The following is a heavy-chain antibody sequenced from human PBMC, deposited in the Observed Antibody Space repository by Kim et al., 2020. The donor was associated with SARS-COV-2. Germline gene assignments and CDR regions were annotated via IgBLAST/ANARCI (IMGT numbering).Heavy chain of an antibody. D-gene: IGHD2-21*01. CDR3: TTDYERIGGLCDGETCYPASL. V-gene: IGHV3-15*01. Sequence: GGSLRLSCAASGFTFTKVWLSWVRQAPGKGLEWVGRIRRKADGGKADYAAPVKGRFTISRDDSKNTLYLQMNGLRAEDTAFYHCTTDYERIGGLCDGETCYPASLWGQGTLVTVSS. CDR1: GFTFTKVW. J-gene: IGHJ4*02. CDR2: IRRKADGGKA.